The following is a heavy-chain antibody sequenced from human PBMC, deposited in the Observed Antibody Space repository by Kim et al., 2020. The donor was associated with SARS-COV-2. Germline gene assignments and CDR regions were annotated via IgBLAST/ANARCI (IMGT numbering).Heavy chain of an antibody. CDR2: INHSGST. D-gene: IGHD3-9*01. J-gene: IGHJ6*02. Sequence: SETLSLTCAVYGGSFSGYYWSWIRQPPGKGLEWIGEINHSGSTNYNPSLKSRVTISVDTSKNQFSLKLSSVTAADTAVYYCARGPFDWPTYYYYYYGMDVWGQGTTVTVSS. CDR1: GGSFSGYY. V-gene: IGHV4-34*01. CDR3: ARGPFDWPTYYYYYYGMDV.